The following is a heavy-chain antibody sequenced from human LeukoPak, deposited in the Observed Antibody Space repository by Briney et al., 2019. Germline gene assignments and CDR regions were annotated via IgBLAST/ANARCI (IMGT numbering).Heavy chain of an antibody. Sequence: GGSLRLPCAASGFTFSNYWMHWVRQAPGKGLVWVSRINSDGTKTTYADSLKGRFTISRDNAKNTLYLQMNSLIAEDTAVYYCARVTGYTYGSGDYWGQGTLLIVSS. CDR3: ARVTGYTYGSGDY. V-gene: IGHV3-74*01. J-gene: IGHJ4*02. CDR2: INSDGTKT. D-gene: IGHD5-18*01. CDR1: GFTFSNYW.